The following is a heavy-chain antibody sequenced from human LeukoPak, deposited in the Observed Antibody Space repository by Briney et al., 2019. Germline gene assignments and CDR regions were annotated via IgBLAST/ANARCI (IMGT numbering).Heavy chain of an antibody. CDR2: IYNSGST. Sequence: PSETLSLTCTVSGGSISGYYWSWIRRPPGKGLEWGGHIYNSGSTNYNPSLKSRVPISVEMSKKQFSSTLSSAAGAEQAVYYCAKTYVWGSYREGDFDYWGQGTLVTVSS. J-gene: IGHJ4*02. CDR3: AKTYVWGSYREGDFDY. V-gene: IGHV4-59*08. D-gene: IGHD3-16*02. CDR1: GGSISGYY.